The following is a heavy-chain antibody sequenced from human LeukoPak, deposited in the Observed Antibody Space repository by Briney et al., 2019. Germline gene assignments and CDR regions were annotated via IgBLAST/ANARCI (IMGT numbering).Heavy chain of an antibody. CDR1: GFTFSRYG. Sequence: GGTLRLSCAASGFTFSRYGMSWVRQAPGRGLGWVSGIIVSGGGTYYADSVKGRFTIYRDNAKNSLYLQLNSLRAEDTAVYYCARDYYDSSGYYDSPFAYWGQGTLVTVSS. CDR2: IIVSGGGT. D-gene: IGHD3-22*01. CDR3: ARDYYDSSGYYDSPFAY. V-gene: IGHV3-23*01. J-gene: IGHJ4*02.